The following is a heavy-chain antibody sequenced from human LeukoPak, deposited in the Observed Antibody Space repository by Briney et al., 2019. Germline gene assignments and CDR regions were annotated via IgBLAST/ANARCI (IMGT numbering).Heavy chain of an antibody. CDR2: INAGNGNT. V-gene: IGHV1-3*03. D-gene: IGHD2-21*02. J-gene: IGHJ4*02. Sequence: ASVKVSCKASGYTFTSYAMHWVRQAPGQRLEWMGWINAGNGNTKYSQKFQGRVTITRDTSASTAYMELSSLRSEDMAVYSCARSGEHCGGDCYLFDYWGQGTLVTVSS. CDR1: GYTFTSYA. CDR3: ARSGEHCGGDCYLFDY.